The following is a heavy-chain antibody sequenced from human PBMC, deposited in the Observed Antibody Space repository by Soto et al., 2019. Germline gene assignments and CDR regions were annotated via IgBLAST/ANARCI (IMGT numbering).Heavy chain of an antibody. Sequence: TVSGGSVSSGDYFWSWLRQSPGKRLEWIAYIYYSGSTNYTPSLKSRATISVDTSKSQVSLTLTSMTAADAALYYCARSPNYYYYGFDVWGQGTAVTVSS. CDR2: IYYSGST. CDR3: ARSPNYYYYGFDV. D-gene: IGHD3-10*01. J-gene: IGHJ6*02. V-gene: IGHV4-61*08. CDR1: GGSVSSGDYF.